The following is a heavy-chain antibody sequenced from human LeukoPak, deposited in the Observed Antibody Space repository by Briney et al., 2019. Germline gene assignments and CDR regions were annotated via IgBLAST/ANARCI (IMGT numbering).Heavy chain of an antibody. CDR1: GFSLSTSGMC. D-gene: IGHD3-22*01. CDR2: IDWDNEK. CDR3: ARIIYYDSSGYIFDY. J-gene: IGHJ4*02. V-gene: IGHV2-70*11. Sequence: GPALVKPTQTLTLTCTFSGFSLSTSGMCVSWVRQPPGKALVWLARIDWDNEKYYNTFLKTMLNNSKDTSKKQVVLIMTNKDPVDTGTYYCARIIYYDSSGYIFDYWGQGTLVTVAS.